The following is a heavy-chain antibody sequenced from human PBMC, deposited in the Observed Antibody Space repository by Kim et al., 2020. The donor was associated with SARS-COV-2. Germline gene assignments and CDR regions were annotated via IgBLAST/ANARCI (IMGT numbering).Heavy chain of an antibody. J-gene: IGHJ5*02. Sequence: AQKLQGRVTMTTDTSTSTAYMELRSLRSDDTAVYYCARYSSSWMGVWFDPWGQGTLVTVSS. CDR3: ARYSSSWMGVWFDP. D-gene: IGHD6-13*01. V-gene: IGHV1-18*01.